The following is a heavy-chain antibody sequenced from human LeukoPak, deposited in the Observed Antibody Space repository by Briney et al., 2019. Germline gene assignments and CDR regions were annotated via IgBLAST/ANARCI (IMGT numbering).Heavy chain of an antibody. V-gene: IGHV3-20*04. J-gene: IGHJ4*02. CDR2: INWNGGST. CDR1: GFTFSSYA. Sequence: PGGSLRLSCAASGFTFSSYAMHWVRQAPGKGLEWVSGINWNGGSTGYADSVKGRFTISRDNAKNSLYLQMNNLRAEDTALYYCARGGYYYDSSGYYYGGVRYFDYWGQGTLVTVSS. CDR3: ARGGYYYDSSGYYYGGVRYFDY. D-gene: IGHD3-22*01.